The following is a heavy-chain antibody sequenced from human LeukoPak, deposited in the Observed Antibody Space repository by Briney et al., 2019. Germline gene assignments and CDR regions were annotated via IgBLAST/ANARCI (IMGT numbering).Heavy chain of an antibody. V-gene: IGHV4-34*01. Sequence: SETLSLTCAVYGGSFSGYYWSWIRQPPGKGVEGIGEINHSGSTNYNPSLKSRGTISVDTSKNQFSLKLSSVTAADTAVYYCAGRIAAAGTHWFDPWGQGTLVTVSS. D-gene: IGHD6-13*01. CDR3: AGRIAAAGTHWFDP. CDR2: INHSGST. J-gene: IGHJ5*02. CDR1: GGSFSGYY.